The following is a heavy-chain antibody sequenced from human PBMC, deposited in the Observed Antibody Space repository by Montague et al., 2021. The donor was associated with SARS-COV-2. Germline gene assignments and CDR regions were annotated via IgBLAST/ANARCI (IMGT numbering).Heavy chain of an antibody. CDR3: ARLGRGYSYAQSSFDI. D-gene: IGHD5-18*01. Sequence: SETLSLTCTVSGGSISSYYWSWIRQPPGKGLEWIGYIYYRGSTNYNPSLKSRVTISVDTSKNQFSLQLSSVTAADTAVYYCARLGRGYSYAQSSFDIWGQGTMVPVSS. J-gene: IGHJ3*02. V-gene: IGHV4-59*08. CDR2: IYYRGST. CDR1: GGSISSYY.